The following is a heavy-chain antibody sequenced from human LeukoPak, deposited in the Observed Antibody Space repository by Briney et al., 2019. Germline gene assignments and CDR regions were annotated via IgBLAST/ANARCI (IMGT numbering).Heavy chain of an antibody. CDR3: ARTYCSGGSCYAGY. CDR1: GGSISSYY. Sequence: PSETLSLTCTVSGGSISSYYWSWLRQPPGKGLEWIGHIYYSGSTNYIPSLKSRVTISVDTSKNQFSLKLSSVTAADTAVYYCARTYCSGGSCYAGYWGQGTLVTVSS. D-gene: IGHD2-15*01. J-gene: IGHJ4*02. V-gene: IGHV4-59*08. CDR2: IYYSGST.